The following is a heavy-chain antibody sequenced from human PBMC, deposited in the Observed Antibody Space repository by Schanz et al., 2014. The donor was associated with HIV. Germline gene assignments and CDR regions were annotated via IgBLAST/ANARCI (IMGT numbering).Heavy chain of an antibody. CDR3: ARVPTHYYGSGSYYPFDY. J-gene: IGHJ4*02. CDR1: GYSFTSYD. Sequence: QVQLVQSGAEVKKPGASVKVSCKASGYSFTSYDINWVRQATGQGLEWMGWVNPKSGNTGYAQKFQARVNMTRNTSISTAYMELSSLGSEDTAVYFCARVPTHYYGSGSYYPFDYWGQGTLVAVSS. V-gene: IGHV1-8*02. D-gene: IGHD3-10*01. CDR2: VNPKSGNT.